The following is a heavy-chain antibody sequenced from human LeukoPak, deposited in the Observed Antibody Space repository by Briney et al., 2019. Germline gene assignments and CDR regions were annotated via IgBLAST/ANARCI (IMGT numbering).Heavy chain of an antibody. CDR3: ARAEDYGDRYWYFDL. D-gene: IGHD4-17*01. CDR1: GGSFSGYY. Sequence: SETLSLTCAVYGGSFSGYYWSWIRQPPGKGLEWIGEINHSGSTNYNPSLKSRVTISVDTSKNQFSLKLSSVTAADTAVYYCARAEDYGDRYWYFDLWGRGTLVTVSS. CDR2: INHSGST. V-gene: IGHV4-34*01. J-gene: IGHJ2*01.